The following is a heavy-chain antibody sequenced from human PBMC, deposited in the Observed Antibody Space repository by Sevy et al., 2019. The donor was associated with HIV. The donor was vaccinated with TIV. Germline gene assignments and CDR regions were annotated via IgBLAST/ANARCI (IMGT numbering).Heavy chain of an antibody. V-gene: IGHV3-48*02. Sequence: GGSLSLSCKASGFTFSPYSRPWFRQAPGEGREGVSSISRTSTPTSYPDSVKGRFTISRDNAKNSLYLQMNSLRDEDTAVYYCAREAYYYDSREENWFDPWGQGTLVTVSS. CDR3: AREAYYYDSREENWFDP. D-gene: IGHD3-22*01. CDR2: ISRTSTPT. J-gene: IGHJ5*02. CDR1: GFTFSPYS.